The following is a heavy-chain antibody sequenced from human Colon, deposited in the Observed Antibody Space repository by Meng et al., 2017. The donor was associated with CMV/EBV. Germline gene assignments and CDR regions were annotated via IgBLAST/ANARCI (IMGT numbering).Heavy chain of an antibody. J-gene: IGHJ5*02. CDR2: IHPNSGGT. V-gene: IGHV1-2*02. D-gene: IGHD3-9*01. CDR3: ARDIEEVSHYDFLTGFPAFDP. CDR1: GYTFTGYH. Sequence: ASVKVSCKASGYTFTGYHMHWVRQAPGQGLEWMGWIHPNSGGTNYAQKFQGRVTMTTDTSITTVYMELSSLRSDDTAVYYCARDIEEVSHYDFLTGFPAFDPWGQGTLVTVSS.